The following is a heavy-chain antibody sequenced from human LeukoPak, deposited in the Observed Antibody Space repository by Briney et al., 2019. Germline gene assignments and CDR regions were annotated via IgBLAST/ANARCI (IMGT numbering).Heavy chain of an antibody. CDR2: IYPADSDL. Sequence: GESLKISCKGSGYIFTNYWIAWVRQMPGKELEWMAIIYPADSDLRYSPSFEGQVTISADKSINTAYLQWNSLKASDTAIYYCVKGVSGTYFGLDVRGQGTTVIVSS. D-gene: IGHD3-10*01. J-gene: IGHJ6*02. V-gene: IGHV5-51*01. CDR1: GYIFTNYW. CDR3: VKGVSGTYFGLDV.